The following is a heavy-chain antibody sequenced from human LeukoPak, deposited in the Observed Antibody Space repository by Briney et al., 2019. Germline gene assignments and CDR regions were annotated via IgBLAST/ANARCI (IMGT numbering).Heavy chain of an antibody. D-gene: IGHD6-6*01. V-gene: IGHV1-2*02. CDR2: INPNSGGT. Sequence: ASVKVSCKASGYTFTDYYIHWVRQAPGQGLEWMGWINPNSGGTNYAQKFQGRVTMTRDTSISTAYMELSRLRSDDTAVYYCARVPSSSSYFDYWGQGTLVTVSS. J-gene: IGHJ4*02. CDR1: GYTFTDYY. CDR3: ARVPSSSSYFDY.